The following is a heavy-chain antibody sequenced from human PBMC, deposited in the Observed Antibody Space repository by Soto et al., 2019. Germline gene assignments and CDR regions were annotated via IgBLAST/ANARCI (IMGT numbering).Heavy chain of an antibody. J-gene: IGHJ4*02. Sequence: SETLSLTCAVYDVYFSGYYWSWIRQPPGKGLEWIGEIKHSGSTNYNPSLKSRVTISVHTSKNQFSLKLSSVTAADTAVYYCVDGYFDYWGQGTLVTVSS. V-gene: IGHV4-34*01. D-gene: IGHD2-2*03. CDR1: DVYFSGYY. CDR3: VDGYFDY. CDR2: IKHSGST.